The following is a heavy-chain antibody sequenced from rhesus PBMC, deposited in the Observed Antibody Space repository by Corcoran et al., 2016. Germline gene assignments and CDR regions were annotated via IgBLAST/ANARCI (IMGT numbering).Heavy chain of an antibody. J-gene: IGHJ4*01. CDR2: ICGSGPNI. Sequence: QVKLQESGPGLVKPSETLFINCAVSGYSINRCYGWIWIRQSPGKELEWIAYICGSGPNINYNPSLQSQVTMSQDTYKNQLSLKVTSVTAADTAVYYCAREVGTTHFDYWGQGVLVTVSS. V-gene: IGHV4-127*01. CDR3: AREVGTTHFDY. CDR1: GYSINRCYG. D-gene: IGHD1-44*01.